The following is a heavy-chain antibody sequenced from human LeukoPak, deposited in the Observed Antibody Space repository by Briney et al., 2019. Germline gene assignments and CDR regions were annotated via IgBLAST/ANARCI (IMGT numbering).Heavy chain of an antibody. CDR1: GFTFSSYA. D-gene: IGHD2-2*02. V-gene: IGHV3-23*01. J-gene: IGHJ3*02. CDR3: AKDLTFRYCTSTTCYKDI. Sequence: GGSLRLSCAASGFTFSSYAMSWVRQAPGKGLEWVSAISVSGGSTYYADSVKGRFTIPRDNSKNTLFLQMNSLRAEDTAVYYCAKDLTFRYCTSTTCYKDIWGQGTMVAVSS. CDR2: ISVSGGST.